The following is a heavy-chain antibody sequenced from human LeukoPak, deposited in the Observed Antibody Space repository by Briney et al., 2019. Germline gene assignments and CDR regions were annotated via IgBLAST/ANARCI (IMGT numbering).Heavy chain of an antibody. J-gene: IGHJ5*02. CDR2: INHSGST. V-gene: IGHV4-34*01. D-gene: IGHD6-13*01. CDR3: ARGERIAAAERYNWFDP. Sequence: KPSETLSPTSAVYGGSFSGYYWSWIRQPPGKGLEWIGEINHSGSTNYNPSLKSRVTISVDTSKNQFSLKLSSVTAADTAVYYCARGERIAAAERYNWFDPWGQGTLVTVSS. CDR1: GGSFSGYY.